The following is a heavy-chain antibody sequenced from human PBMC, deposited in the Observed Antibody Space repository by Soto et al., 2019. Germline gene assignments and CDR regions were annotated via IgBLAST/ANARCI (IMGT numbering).Heavy chain of an antibody. CDR2: IRSKANSYAT. J-gene: IGHJ5*02. Sequence: EVQLVESGGGLAQPGGSLKLSCAASGFTFSGSAMHWVRQASGKGLEWVGRIRSKANSYATAYAASVKGRFTISRDDSKNTAYLQMNSLKTEDTAVYYCTRHYTGGGDTWGQGTLVTVSS. CDR1: GFTFSGSA. D-gene: IGHD2-8*02. CDR3: TRHYTGGGDT. V-gene: IGHV3-73*01.